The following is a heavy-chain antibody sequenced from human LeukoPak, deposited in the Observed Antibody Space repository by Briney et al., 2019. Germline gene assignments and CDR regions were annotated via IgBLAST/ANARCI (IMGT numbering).Heavy chain of an antibody. CDR3: AGTIFGVAAPFDY. Sequence: GGSLRLSCAASGFTFSSYSMNWVRQTPGKGLEWVSSISSSSSYIYYADSVKGRFTISRDNAKNSLYLQMNSPRAEDTAVYYCAGTIFGVAAPFDYWGQGALVTVSS. D-gene: IGHD3-3*01. CDR1: GFTFSSYS. V-gene: IGHV3-21*01. CDR2: ISSSSSYI. J-gene: IGHJ4*02.